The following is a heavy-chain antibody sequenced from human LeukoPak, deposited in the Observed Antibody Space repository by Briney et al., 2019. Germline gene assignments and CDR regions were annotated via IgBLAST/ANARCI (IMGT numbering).Heavy chain of an antibody. V-gene: IGHV3-21*04. CDR1: GFTFSSYS. D-gene: IGHD2-15*01. J-gene: IGHJ4*02. CDR3: ARVPCSGGSCYYLHFDY. CDR2: ISSSSSYI. Sequence: PGGSLRLSCAASGFTFSSYSMNWVRQAPGKGLEWVSSISSSSSYIYYADSVKGRFTISRDNAKNSLYLQMNSLRAEDTAVYYCARVPCSGGSCYYLHFDYWGQGTLVTVSS.